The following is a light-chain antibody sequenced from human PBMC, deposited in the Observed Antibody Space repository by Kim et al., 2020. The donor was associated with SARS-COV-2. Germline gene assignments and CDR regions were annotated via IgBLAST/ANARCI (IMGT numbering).Light chain of an antibody. CDR3: QKYNSAPWT. Sequence: ASIGARVTLTCRASQDIANSLAWYQQKPGKVPQVLIYAASTLQSGVPSRFSGSGSGTEFTLTIDSLQTEDVATYYCQKYNSAPWTFGPGTKVEIK. CDR2: AAS. J-gene: IGKJ1*01. V-gene: IGKV1-27*01. CDR1: QDIANS.